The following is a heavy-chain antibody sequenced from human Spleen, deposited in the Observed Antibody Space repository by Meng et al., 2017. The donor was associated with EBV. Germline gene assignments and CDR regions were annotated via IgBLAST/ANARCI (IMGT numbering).Heavy chain of an antibody. CDR3: ASESGRGYTPDY. CDR1: GNTFSHHA. J-gene: IGHJ4*02. CDR2: LNPMLGAP. V-gene: IGHV1-69*01. D-gene: IGHD3-10*01. Sequence: QAQLAQSGAEVKKLXSSVRVLCKTSGNTFSHHAVSWVRQAPGEGLEWVGGLNPMLGAPNYAKKFQNRITIIADEFTSAHYMELSSLRSEDTAVYYCASESGRGYTPDYWGQGTRVTVSS.